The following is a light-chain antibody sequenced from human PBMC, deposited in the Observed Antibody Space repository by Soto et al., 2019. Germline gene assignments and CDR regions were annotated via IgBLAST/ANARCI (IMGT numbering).Light chain of an antibody. CDR2: CAS. CDR1: QSILSSSNNKNY. CDR3: LQDYSSPRT. J-gene: IGKJ1*01. V-gene: IGKV4-1*01. Sequence: DIVMTQSPDSLAVSLGERATINCKSSQSILSSSNNKNYLGLDQQKPGRCPKPIGHCASTRDSGVPDRFSGRGSRTDFILTINLQQHDFATSYFRLQDYSSPRTFGLGTKVDIK.